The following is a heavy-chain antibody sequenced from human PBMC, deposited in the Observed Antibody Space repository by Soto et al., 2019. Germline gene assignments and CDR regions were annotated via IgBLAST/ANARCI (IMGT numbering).Heavy chain of an antibody. CDR2: INPKSDDT. D-gene: IGHD6-25*01. CDR1: GYPFSDNQ. J-gene: IGHJ5*02. CDR3: ARKTYLAYIRCGLDP. Sequence: ASVKVSCKASGYPFSDNQIHWLRRAPGQGLEWMGRINPKSDDTNYAQKFQGRVTMTRDTSIDTAYLELTGLTSDDTATYYCARKTYLAYIRCGLDPWGQGTLVTVSS. V-gene: IGHV1-2*02.